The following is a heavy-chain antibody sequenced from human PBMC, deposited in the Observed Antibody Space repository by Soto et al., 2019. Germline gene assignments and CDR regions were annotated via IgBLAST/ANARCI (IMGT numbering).Heavy chain of an antibody. CDR1: GYTFVNYG. CDR3: ARGGYYEKTGQEL. J-gene: IGHJ4*02. Sequence: QVQLVQSGDEVKKPGASVKVSCKTSGYTFVNYGITWVRQVPGQGLEWMGWISAHNGDTNSAQKVHDRVTMTTDTSTNPAYMELRSLRSDDTAVYYWARGGYYEKTGQELWGQGTLVTASS. CDR2: ISAHNGDT. D-gene: IGHD3-3*01. V-gene: IGHV1-18*01.